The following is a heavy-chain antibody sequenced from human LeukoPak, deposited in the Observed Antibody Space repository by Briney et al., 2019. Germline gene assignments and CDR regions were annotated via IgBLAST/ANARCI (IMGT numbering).Heavy chain of an antibody. CDR1: GGSFSGYY. D-gene: IGHD6-19*01. V-gene: IGHV4-34*01. CDR3: ARGGRIAVNWFDP. J-gene: IGHJ5*02. CDR2: INHSGST. Sequence: PSETLSLTCAVYGGSFSGYYWSWIRQPPGKGLEWIGEINHSGSTNYNPSLKSGVTISVDTSKNQFSLKLSSVTAADTAVYYCARGGRIAVNWFDPWGQGTLVTVSS.